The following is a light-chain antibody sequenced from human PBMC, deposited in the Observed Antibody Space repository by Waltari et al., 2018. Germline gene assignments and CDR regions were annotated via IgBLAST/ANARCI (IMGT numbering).Light chain of an antibody. J-gene: IGLJ2*01. CDR3: QAWDSTTVI. CDR2: QNI. Sequence: SYELNQPPSVSVSPGQTATIPCSGNRLGDKYTCWYQQKPGQSPVLVNYQNIKRPSGIPERFSGSNSGNTATLTISGTQAMDEADYYCQAWDSTTVIFGGGTKLTVL. V-gene: IGLV3-1*01. CDR1: RLGDKY.